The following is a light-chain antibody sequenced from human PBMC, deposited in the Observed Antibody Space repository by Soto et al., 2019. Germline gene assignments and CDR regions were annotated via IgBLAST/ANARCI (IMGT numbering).Light chain of an antibody. CDR1: SSEDGGYNY. Sequence: QCVLSQPASVSGTPGKTITISCTGNSSEDGGYNYFSWYQQHPGKAPKLSIYDVIMRPSGVSNRFSGSKSGNTASLTISGLQAEDEADYYCSSYTSSSTLYVFGTGTKVTVL. J-gene: IGLJ1*01. V-gene: IGLV2-14*01. CDR3: SSYTSSSTLYV. CDR2: DVI.